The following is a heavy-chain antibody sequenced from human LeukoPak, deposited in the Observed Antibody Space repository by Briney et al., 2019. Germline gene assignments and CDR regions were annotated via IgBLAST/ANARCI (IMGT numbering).Heavy chain of an antibody. V-gene: IGHV4-39*01. D-gene: IGHD4-17*01. CDR2: IYYSGST. Sequence: SETLSLTCTASGGSISSSSYYWGWIRQPPGKGLEWIGSIYYSGSTYYNPSLKSRVTISVDTSKNQFSLKLSSVTAADTAVYYCARLGDSSLGDYWGQGTLVTVSS. CDR3: ARLGDSSLGDY. CDR1: GGSISSSSYY. J-gene: IGHJ4*02.